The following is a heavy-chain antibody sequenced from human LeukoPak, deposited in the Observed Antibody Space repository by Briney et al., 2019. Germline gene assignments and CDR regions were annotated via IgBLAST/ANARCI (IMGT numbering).Heavy chain of an antibody. V-gene: IGHV3-21*01. J-gene: IGHJ4*02. CDR2: ISSSSSYI. Sequence: GGSLRLSCAASGFTFSSYSMNWVRQAPGKGLEWVSSISSSSSYIYYADSVKGRFTISRDNAKNSLYLQMNSLRAEDTAVYYCASDPRGRGSCFYWGQGTLVTVSS. CDR3: ASDPRGRGSCFY. CDR1: GFTFSSYS. D-gene: IGHD2-15*01.